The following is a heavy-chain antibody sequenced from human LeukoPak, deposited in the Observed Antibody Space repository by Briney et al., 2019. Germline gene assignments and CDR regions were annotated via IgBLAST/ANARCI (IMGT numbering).Heavy chain of an antibody. V-gene: IGHV1-69*04. CDR2: IIPILGIA. Sequence: SVKASCKASGGTFSSYTISWVRQAPGQGLEWMGRIIPILGIANYAQKFQGRVTITADKSTSTAYMELSSLRSEDAAVYYCARDPGWFDPWGQGTLVTVSS. CDR1: GGTFSSYT. CDR3: ARDPGWFDP. J-gene: IGHJ5*02.